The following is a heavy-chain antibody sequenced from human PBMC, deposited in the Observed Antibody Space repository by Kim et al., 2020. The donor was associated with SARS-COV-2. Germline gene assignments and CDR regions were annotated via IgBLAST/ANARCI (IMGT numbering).Heavy chain of an antibody. D-gene: IGHD6-19*01. CDR3: ARVSDTGYSSGWYRAHWYFDL. J-gene: IGHJ2*01. CDR2: INHSGST. Sequence: SETLSLTCAVYGGSFSGYYWSWIRQPPGKGLEWIGEINHSGSTNSNPSLKSRVTISVDTSKNQFSLKLSSVTAADTAVYYCARVSDTGYSSGWYRAHWYFDLWGRGTLVTVSS. V-gene: IGHV4-34*01. CDR1: GGSFSGYY.